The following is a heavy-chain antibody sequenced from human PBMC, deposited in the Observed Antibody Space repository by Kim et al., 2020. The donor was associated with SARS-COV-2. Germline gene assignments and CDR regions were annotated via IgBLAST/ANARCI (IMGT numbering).Heavy chain of an antibody. V-gene: IGHV5-51*01. D-gene: IGHD5-18*01. CDR1: GYRFTSYW. J-gene: IGHJ6*02. CDR2: IYPGDSDT. CDR3: ARHEYSFGSLDYYGMDV. Sequence: GESLKISCKGSGYRFTSYWIGWVRQMPGKGLEWMGIIYPGDSDTRYSPSFQGQVTISADKSISTAFLEWSSLKDTDTAMYYCARHEYSFGSLDYYGMDVWGQGTTVTVSS.